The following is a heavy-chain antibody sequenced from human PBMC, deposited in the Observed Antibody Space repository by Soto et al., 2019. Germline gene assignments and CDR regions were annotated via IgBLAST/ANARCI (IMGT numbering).Heavy chain of an antibody. Sequence: GSLRLSCAASGFTFSSYGMHWVRQAPGKGLEWVAVIWYDGSNKYYADSVKGRFTISRDNSKNTLYLQMNSLRAEDTAVYYCARDDGRSYFDYWGQGTLVTVSS. CDR3: ARDDGRSYFDY. V-gene: IGHV3-33*01. CDR1: GFTFSSYG. D-gene: IGHD1-26*01. J-gene: IGHJ4*02. CDR2: IWYDGSNK.